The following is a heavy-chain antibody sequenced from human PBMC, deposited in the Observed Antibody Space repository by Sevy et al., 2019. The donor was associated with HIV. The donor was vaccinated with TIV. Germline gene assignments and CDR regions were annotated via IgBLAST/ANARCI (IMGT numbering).Heavy chain of an antibody. CDR2: ISNSGSDT. V-gene: IGHV3-23*01. CDR1: GFTFSSYA. J-gene: IGHJ3*01. CDR3: AKDRITVIGDAFDL. D-gene: IGHD4-17*01. Sequence: GGSLRLSCAASGFTFSSYAMHWVRQAPGKGLEWVSAISNSGSDTKYAGSVKGRFTISRDNSKNTLYVQMNSLRAEDTDVYYCAKDRITVIGDAFDLWGQGTMVTVSS.